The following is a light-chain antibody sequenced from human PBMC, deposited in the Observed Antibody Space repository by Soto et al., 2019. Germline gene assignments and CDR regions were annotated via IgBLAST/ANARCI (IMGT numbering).Light chain of an antibody. CDR1: QSLTNSF. CDR2: DTS. CDR3: QQYGTSEII. V-gene: IGKV3-20*01. Sequence: EIVLTQSPGTLSFSPGEGATLSCRASQSLTNSFIAWYQQKPGQAPRLLIYDTSSRATGIPDRFSGSGSGTDFTLTISRLEPEDFAVFFCQQYGTSEIIFGQGTLLEI. J-gene: IGKJ5*01.